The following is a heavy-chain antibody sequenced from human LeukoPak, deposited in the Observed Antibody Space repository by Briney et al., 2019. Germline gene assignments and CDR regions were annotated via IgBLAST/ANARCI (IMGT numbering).Heavy chain of an antibody. J-gene: IGHJ6*02. CDR1: GGSISAYY. CDR3: ARDDFEYSVHYGMDV. Sequence: SETLSLTCSVSGGSISAYYWSWIRQPAGKGLEWIGRVYRTGNTNYNPSLQSRVTMSIDTSKNQISLRLRSVTAADTAVYFCARDDFEYSVHYGMDVWGQGTAVTVSS. V-gene: IGHV4-4*07. D-gene: IGHD3-9*01. CDR2: VYRTGNT.